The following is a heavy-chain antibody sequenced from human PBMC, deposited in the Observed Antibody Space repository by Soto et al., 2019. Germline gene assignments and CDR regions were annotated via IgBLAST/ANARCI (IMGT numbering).Heavy chain of an antibody. D-gene: IGHD2-2*02. J-gene: IGHJ6*02. V-gene: IGHV1-2*02. CDR1: GYTFSGYY. CDR3: AGSLNGGYCTITGCYTRPLYGMDV. CDR2: INPNSGGT. Sequence: GASVKVSCKASGYTFSGYYIHWLRQAPGQGLEWMGWINPNSGGTNYAQKFQGRVTVTRDTPTSTAYMELRRLTSDDTAVYYCAGSLNGGYCTITGCYTRPLYGMDVWGQGTTVTLSS.